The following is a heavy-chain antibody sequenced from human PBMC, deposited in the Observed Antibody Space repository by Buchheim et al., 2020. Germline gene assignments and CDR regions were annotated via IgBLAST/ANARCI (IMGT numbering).Heavy chain of an antibody. CDR1: GFTFSSYW. V-gene: IGHV3-7*01. CDR3: ARDDPDYYDSSGYYRLPLDY. J-gene: IGHJ4*02. Sequence: EVQLVESGGGLVQPGGSLRLSCAASGFTFSSYWMSWVRQAPGKGLEWVANIKQDGSEKYYLDSVKGRFTISRDNAKNSLYLQMNSLRAEDTAVYYCARDDPDYYDSSGYYRLPLDYWGQGTL. CDR2: IKQDGSEK. D-gene: IGHD3-22*01.